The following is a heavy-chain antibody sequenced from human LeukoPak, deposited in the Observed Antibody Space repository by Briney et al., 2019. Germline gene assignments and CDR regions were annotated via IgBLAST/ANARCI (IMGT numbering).Heavy chain of an antibody. Sequence: SQTLSLTCAISGDGVSSNSAAWNWIRQSPSGGLEWLGRTYYRSKWYNDYAVSVKSRITINPDTSKNQFSLQLNSVTPEDTAVYYCVRDGGCDWRGSGYFDYWGQGILVTVSS. V-gene: IGHV6-1*01. J-gene: IGHJ4*02. CDR3: VRDGGCDWRGSGYFDY. CDR2: TYYRSKWYN. CDR1: GDGVSSNSAA. D-gene: IGHD5-12*01.